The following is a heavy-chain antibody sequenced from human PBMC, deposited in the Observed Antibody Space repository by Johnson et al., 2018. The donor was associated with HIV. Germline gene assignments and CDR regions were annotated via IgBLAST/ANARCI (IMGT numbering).Heavy chain of an antibody. J-gene: IGHJ3*02. CDR3: ARALGVEVCAFDI. CDR2: IKQDGSEK. Sequence: EVQLVESGGGLVQPGGSLRLSCAASGFTFSSYWMSWVRQAPGKGLEWVANIKQDGSEKYYVDSVKGRFTISRDNAKNSLYLQMNSLRAEDTAVYDCARALGVEVCAFDIWGQGTMVTVAS. D-gene: IGHD5-24*01. CDR1: GFTFSSYW. V-gene: IGHV3-7*05.